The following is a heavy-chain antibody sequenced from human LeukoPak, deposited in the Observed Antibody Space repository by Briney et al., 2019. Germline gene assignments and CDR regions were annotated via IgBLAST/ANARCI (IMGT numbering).Heavy chain of an antibody. D-gene: IGHD2-2*01. J-gene: IGHJ4*02. Sequence: ASVKVSCKASGYSFTTYGITWVRQAPGQGLEWMGWISAFNGNTNYAQKLQGRVTMTTDTSTSTAYMELRSLRSDDVAVYYCARDFCSSTSCYFDSWGQGTLVTVSS. CDR2: ISAFNGNT. CDR3: ARDFCSSTSCYFDS. V-gene: IGHV1-18*03. CDR1: GYSFTTYG.